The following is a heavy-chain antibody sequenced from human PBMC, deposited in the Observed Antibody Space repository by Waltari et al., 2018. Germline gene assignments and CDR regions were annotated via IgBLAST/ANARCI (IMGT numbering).Heavy chain of an antibody. V-gene: IGHV4-59*01. D-gene: IGHD2-2*01. CDR2: LFYTGNT. Sequence: VLLEESGPGLVKPSETLSLTCTVSGGSISGFYWTWIRQPPGKGLEYIGYLFYTGNTNHNLSLKSRDSISVDASRNQFSLKVRSLTAADTAVYYCARLGGDRFGSLRHCGPASCTTWIDPWGRGTLVTVSS. J-gene: IGHJ5*02. CDR3: ARLGGDRFGSLRHCGPASCTTWIDP. CDR1: GGSISGFY.